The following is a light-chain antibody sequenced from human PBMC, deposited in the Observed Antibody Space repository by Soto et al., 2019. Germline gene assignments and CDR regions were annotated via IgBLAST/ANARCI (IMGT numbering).Light chain of an antibody. CDR2: GAS. CDR3: QQYHNWPPIT. CDR1: QTVSSN. J-gene: IGKJ5*01. V-gene: IGKV3-15*01. Sequence: EIVLTQSPGTLSLSPGERATLSCRASQTVSSNLAWYQQKPGQAPRLLIYGASTRATGIPGRFSGSGSETEFTLTISSLQSEDFAVYYCQQYHNWPPITFGQGTRLEIK.